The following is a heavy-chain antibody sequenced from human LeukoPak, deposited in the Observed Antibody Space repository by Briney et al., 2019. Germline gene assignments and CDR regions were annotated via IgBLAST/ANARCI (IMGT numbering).Heavy chain of an antibody. CDR2: ISSSGSTI. D-gene: IGHD5-24*01. CDR3: AREHPRDGYNYDY. Sequence: GRSLRLSCAASGFTFSSYEMNWVRQAPGKGLEWVSYISSSGSTIYYADSVKGRFTISRDNAKNSLYLQMNSLRAEDTAVYYCAREHPRDGYNYDYWGQGTLVTVSS. CDR1: GFTFSSYE. V-gene: IGHV3-48*03. J-gene: IGHJ4*02.